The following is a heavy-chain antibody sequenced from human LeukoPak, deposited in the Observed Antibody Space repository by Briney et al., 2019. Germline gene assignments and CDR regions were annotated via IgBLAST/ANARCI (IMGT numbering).Heavy chain of an antibody. Sequence: GGSLGLSCAASGFTFDDYAMHWVRQAPGKGLEWVASINHNGNVNYYVDSVKGRFTISRDNAKNSLYLQMSNLRAEDTAVYFCARGGGLDVWGQGATVTVSS. CDR1: GFTFDDYA. CDR3: ARGGGLDV. CDR2: INHNGNVN. J-gene: IGHJ6*02. V-gene: IGHV3-7*03. D-gene: IGHD3-16*01.